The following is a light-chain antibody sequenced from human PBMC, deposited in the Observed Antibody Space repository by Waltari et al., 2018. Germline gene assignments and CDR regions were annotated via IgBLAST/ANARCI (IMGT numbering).Light chain of an antibody. Sequence: DIVMTQSPDSLAVSLGERATITCHSSESLLSPSNNMNYLAWYQQRPGQPPRLLIYLTSTRESGVPDRFSGSGSGTDFTLTISSLQTEDVATYFCQQYSRGPISFGPGTKLEMK. V-gene: IGKV4-1*01. CDR1: ESLLSPSNNMNY. J-gene: IGKJ3*01. CDR2: LTS. CDR3: QQYSRGPIS.